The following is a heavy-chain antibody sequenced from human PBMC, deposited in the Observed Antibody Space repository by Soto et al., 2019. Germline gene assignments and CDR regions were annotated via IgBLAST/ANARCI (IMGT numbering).Heavy chain of an antibody. CDR3: ASSYGSGYRAFDY. V-gene: IGHV1-69*02. Sequence: QVQLVQSGAEVRKPGSSVKVSCKASGDTFSFYSIHWVRQAPGLGLEWMGRINPILSMSNYAQRFQGRVTMTADKSTSTAYMKLSGLRSDDTASYYCASSYGSGYRAFDYWGQGALVTVSS. CDR2: INPILSMS. D-gene: IGHD3-10*01. J-gene: IGHJ4*02. CDR1: GDTFSFYS.